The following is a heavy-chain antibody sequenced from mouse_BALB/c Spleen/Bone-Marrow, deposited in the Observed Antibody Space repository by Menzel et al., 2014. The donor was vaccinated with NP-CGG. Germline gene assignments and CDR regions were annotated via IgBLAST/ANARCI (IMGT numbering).Heavy chain of an antibody. J-gene: IGHJ3*01. V-gene: IGHV4-1*02. CDR3: ASLHYYGFFAY. CDR1: GFDFXRYW. Sequence: VQLQQSGGGLVQPGGSLKLSCAASGFDFXRYWMSWVRQAPGKGLEWIGEINPDSSTINYTPSLKDKFIISRDNAKNTLYLQMSKVRSEDTALYYCASLHYYGFFAYWGQGTLVTVSA. D-gene: IGHD1-2*01. CDR2: INPDSSTI.